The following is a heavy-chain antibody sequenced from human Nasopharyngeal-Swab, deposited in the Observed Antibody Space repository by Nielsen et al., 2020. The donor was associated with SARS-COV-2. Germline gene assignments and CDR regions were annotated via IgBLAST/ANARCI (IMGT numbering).Heavy chain of an antibody. Sequence: GRSLRPSCGASDFTFSHSWMSWVRRAPGKALEWVANINHDGSQKYYVDSVKGRFTISRDNSKNTLYLQMNSLRVEDTAVYYCVTFGIDWSLAYWGQGTLVTVSS. CDR1: DFTFSHSW. J-gene: IGHJ4*02. V-gene: IGHV3-7*01. CDR3: VTFGIDWSLAY. CDR2: INHDGSQK. D-gene: IGHD2-21*01.